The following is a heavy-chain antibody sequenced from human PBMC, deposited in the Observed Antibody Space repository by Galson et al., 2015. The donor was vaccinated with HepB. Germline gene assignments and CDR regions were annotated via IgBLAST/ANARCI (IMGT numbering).Heavy chain of an antibody. Sequence: ETLSLTCTVSGVSISSSLYYWVWVRQAPGKGLEWIGSVYYTGNTYYKSSLKSRVTVSADMSKNQFTLKVNSVSAADTAVYYCARAVGDASTYANDYWGQGTLVTVSS. D-gene: IGHD2-2*01. J-gene: IGHJ4*02. CDR2: VYYTGNT. CDR3: ARAVGDASTYANDY. CDR1: GVSISSSLYY. V-gene: IGHV4-39*06.